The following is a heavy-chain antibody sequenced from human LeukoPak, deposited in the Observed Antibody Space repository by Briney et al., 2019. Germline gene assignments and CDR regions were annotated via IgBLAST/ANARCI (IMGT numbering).Heavy chain of an antibody. V-gene: IGHV3-48*01. CDR2: ISSSSSTT. D-gene: IGHD6-6*01. CDR1: GFTFSSYS. CDR3: ARDRQLVANYYYYYMDV. J-gene: IGHJ6*03. Sequence: PGGSLRLSCAASGFTFSSYSMNWVRQAPGKGLEWVSYISSSSSTTYYADSVKGRFTISRDNAKNSLYLQMNSLRAEDTAVYYCARDRQLVANYYYYYMDVWGKGTTVTVSS.